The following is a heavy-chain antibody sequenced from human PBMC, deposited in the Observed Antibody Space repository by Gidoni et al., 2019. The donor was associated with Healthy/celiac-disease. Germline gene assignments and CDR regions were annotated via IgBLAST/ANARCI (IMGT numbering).Heavy chain of an antibody. V-gene: IGHV4-39*01. D-gene: IGHD6-19*01. CDR3: ASIAVEYYYYGMDV. J-gene: IGHJ6*02. CDR2: IYYSGST. Sequence: QLQLQESGPGLVKPSETLSLTCTVSGRSISSSSYYWGWIRQPPGKGLEWIGSIYYSGSTYYNPSLKSRVTISVDTSKNQFSLKLSSVTAADTAVYYCASIAVEYYYYGMDVWGQGTTVTVSS. CDR1: GRSISSSSYY.